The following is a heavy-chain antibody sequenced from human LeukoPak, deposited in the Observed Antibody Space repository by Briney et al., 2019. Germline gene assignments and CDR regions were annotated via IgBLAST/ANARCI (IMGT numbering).Heavy chain of an antibody. Sequence: SETLSLTCTVSGGSISSGDYYWNWIRQPAGKGLEWIGRIYTSGSTNYNPSLKSRVTISVDTSNNQFSLKLSSVTAADTAVYYCASTTDNRHYYDSSVAHWGQGTLVTVSS. D-gene: IGHD3-22*01. CDR1: GGSISSGDYY. V-gene: IGHV4-61*02. CDR2: IYTSGST. CDR3: ASTTDNRHYYDSSVAH. J-gene: IGHJ4*02.